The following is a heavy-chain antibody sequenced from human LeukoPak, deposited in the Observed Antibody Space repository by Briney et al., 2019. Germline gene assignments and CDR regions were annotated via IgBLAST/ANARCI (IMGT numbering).Heavy chain of an antibody. Sequence: PGGSLRLPCAASGFTINNYWMSWVRQAPGKGLEWVANIKQDGSEKYYVDSVKGRFTISRDNAKNSVYPQMNSLRAEDTAVYYCARENTAVPGGDCWGQGTLVTVSS. CDR3: ARENTAVPGGDC. CDR2: IKQDGSEK. J-gene: IGHJ4*02. V-gene: IGHV3-7*01. CDR1: GFTINNYW. D-gene: IGHD5-18*01.